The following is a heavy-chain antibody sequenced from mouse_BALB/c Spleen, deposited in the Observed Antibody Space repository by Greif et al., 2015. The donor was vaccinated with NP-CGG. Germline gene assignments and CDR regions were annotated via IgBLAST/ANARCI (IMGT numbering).Heavy chain of an antibody. J-gene: IGHJ4*01. D-gene: IGHD6-1*01. CDR2: ITSNGGST. CDR1: GFTFSSYY. Sequence: EVKLVESGGGLVKLGGSLKLSCAASGFTFSSYYMSWVSQTPEKRLELVAAITSNGGSTYYPDTVKGRFSISRDSAKTTLYLQMSSLKSEDTALYFRARHATHYTMDYWGQGTSVTVSS. V-gene: IGHV5-6-2*01. CDR3: ARHATHYTMDY.